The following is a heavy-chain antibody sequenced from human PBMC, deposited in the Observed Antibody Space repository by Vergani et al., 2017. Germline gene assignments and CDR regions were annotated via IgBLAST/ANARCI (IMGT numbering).Heavy chain of an antibody. CDR2: IYYSGST. CDR3: ARAHSGGWFDP. V-gene: IGHV4-59*01. D-gene: IGHD3-10*01. CDR1: GGSISSYY. J-gene: IGHJ5*02. Sequence: QVQLQDSGPGLVKPSETLSLTCTVSGGSISSYYWSWIRQPPGKGLEWIGYIYYSGSTNYNPSLKSRVTISVDTSKNQFSLKLSSVTAADTAVYYCARAHSGGWFDPWGQGTLVTVSS.